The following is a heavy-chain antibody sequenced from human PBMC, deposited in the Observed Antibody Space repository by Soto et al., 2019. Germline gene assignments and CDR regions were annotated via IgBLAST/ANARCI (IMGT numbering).Heavy chain of an antibody. CDR2: ISSSSSYI. J-gene: IGHJ4*02. Sequence: GGSLRLSGAASGFTFSSYSINWVRQAPGKGLEWVSSISSSSSYIYYADSVKGRFTISRDNAKNSLYLQMNSLRAEDTAVYYCARDTYDSSGYYYVWGQGTLVTVHS. CDR3: ARDTYDSSGYYYV. D-gene: IGHD3-22*01. V-gene: IGHV3-21*01. CDR1: GFTFSSYS.